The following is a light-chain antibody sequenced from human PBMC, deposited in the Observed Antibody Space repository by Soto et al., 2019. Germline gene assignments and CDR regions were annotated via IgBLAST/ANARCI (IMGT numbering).Light chain of an antibody. Sequence: QSALTQPASVSGSPGQSVTISCTGTSSDVGTYNFVSWYQQHPGKVPKLMIYEVSERPSGVSHRFSGSKSGNTASLTISGLHAEDEADYYCSSYTSTKVLFGGGTKLTVL. J-gene: IGLJ2*01. CDR2: EVS. CDR1: SSDVGTYNF. CDR3: SSYTSTKVL. V-gene: IGLV2-14*01.